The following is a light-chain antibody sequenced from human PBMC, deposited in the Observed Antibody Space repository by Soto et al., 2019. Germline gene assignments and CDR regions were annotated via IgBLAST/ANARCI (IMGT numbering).Light chain of an antibody. J-gene: IGKJ1*01. Sequence: DIQMTQSPSSLSASVGDRVTITCRASQSIDTYLNWYQQKPGKAPELLIYAASSLQAGVPSRFSGSGSGTDFTLTISSLQPEDFATYYCQQSYIRTFGQGTKVDIK. CDR2: AAS. CDR3: QQSYIRT. V-gene: IGKV1-39*01. CDR1: QSIDTY.